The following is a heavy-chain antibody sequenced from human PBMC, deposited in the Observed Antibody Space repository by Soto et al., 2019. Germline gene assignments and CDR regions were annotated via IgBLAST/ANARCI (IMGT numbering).Heavy chain of an antibody. Sequence: GGSLRLSCAASGFAFNIYAIHWARQAPGKGLEWVAVISHDGTNRYYTDSVRGRFTISRDNSKNTVYLEMDSLRADDTAVYYCARSSGVPTPDFDYWGQGTLVTVSS. CDR2: ISHDGTNR. D-gene: IGHD3-3*01. J-gene: IGHJ4*02. CDR1: GFAFNIYA. CDR3: ARSSGVPTPDFDY. V-gene: IGHV3-30-3*01.